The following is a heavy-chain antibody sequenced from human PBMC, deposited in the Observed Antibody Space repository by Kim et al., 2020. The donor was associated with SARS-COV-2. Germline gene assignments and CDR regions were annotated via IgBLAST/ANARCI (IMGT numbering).Heavy chain of an antibody. CDR1: GGSISSGGYY. D-gene: IGHD3-16*02. J-gene: IGHJ4*02. V-gene: IGHV4-31*03. CDR3: ARATMITFGGVIDHFDY. Sequence: SETLSLTCTVYGGSISSGGYYWSWIRQHPGKGLEWIGYIYYSGSTYYNPSLKSRVTISVDTSKNQFSLKLSSVTAADTAVYYCARATMITFGGVIDHFDYWGQGTLVTVSS. CDR2: IYYSGST.